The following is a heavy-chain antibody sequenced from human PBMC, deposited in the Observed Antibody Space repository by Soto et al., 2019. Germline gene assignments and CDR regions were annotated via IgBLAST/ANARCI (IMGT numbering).Heavy chain of an antibody. J-gene: IGHJ4*02. D-gene: IGHD3-9*01. Sequence: GGSLRLSCAASGFTVSSNYMSWVRQAPGKGLEWVSVIYSGGSTYYADSVKGRFTISRDNSKNTLYLQMNSLRAEDTAVYYCARIIYDILTGDYFDYWGQGTLVTVSS. V-gene: IGHV3-66*01. CDR2: IYSGGST. CDR3: ARIIYDILTGDYFDY. CDR1: GFTVSSNY.